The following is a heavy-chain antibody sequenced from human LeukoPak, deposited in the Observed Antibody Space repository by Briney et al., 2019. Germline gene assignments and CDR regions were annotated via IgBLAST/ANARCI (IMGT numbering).Heavy chain of an antibody. V-gene: IGHV3-53*01. J-gene: IGHJ4*02. CDR2: LYSDGRT. Sequence: GGSLRLSCAASGFAFDSTYMNWVRPAPEKGLEWVSILYSDGRTYYGDSVKGRFTISRDNSKNTVFLYVNNLRVEDTAVYYCARNVYFDLWGQGTQVTVSS. CDR1: GFAFDSTY. CDR3: ARNVYFDL.